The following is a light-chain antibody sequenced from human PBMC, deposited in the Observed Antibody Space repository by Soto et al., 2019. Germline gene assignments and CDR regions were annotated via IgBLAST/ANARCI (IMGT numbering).Light chain of an antibody. CDR3: SSYTSRITRV. CDR1: SSDVGGYNY. CDR2: EVT. J-gene: IGLJ1*01. Sequence: QSVLTQSPSASGSPGQSVTISCIGTSSDVGGYNYVSWYQHHPGKAPKLMIYEVTNRPSGVSNRFSGSKSGNTASLTISGLQAEDEADYYCSSYTSRITRVFGTGTKVTVL. V-gene: IGLV2-14*01.